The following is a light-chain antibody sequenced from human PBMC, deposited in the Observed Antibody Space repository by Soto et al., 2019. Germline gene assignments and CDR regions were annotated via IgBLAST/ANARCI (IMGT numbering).Light chain of an antibody. J-gene: IGKJ2*01. CDR1: QSVSSN. CDR2: DAS. CDR3: QQYNNWPPLYT. V-gene: IGKV3-15*01. Sequence: EIVMTQSPATLSVSPGERATLSCRASQSVSSNLAWYQQKPGQAPRLLIYDASTRATAIPARFSGSGSGTEFTLTLSILQSEDFAVYYCQQYNNWPPLYTFGQGTKLEIK.